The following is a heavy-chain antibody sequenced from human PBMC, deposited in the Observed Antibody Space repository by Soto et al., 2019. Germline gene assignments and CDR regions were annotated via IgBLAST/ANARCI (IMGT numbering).Heavy chain of an antibody. V-gene: IGHV4-34*01. J-gene: IGHJ6*02. CDR2: INHSGST. Sequence: SETLSLTCAVYGGSFSGYYWSWIRQPPGKGLEWIGEINHSGSTNYNPSLKSRVTISVDTSKNQFSLKLSSVTAADTAVYYCARLYYDILTGSYYGMDVWGQGTTVTVSS. CDR3: ARLYYDILTGSYYGMDV. D-gene: IGHD3-9*01. CDR1: GGSFSGYY.